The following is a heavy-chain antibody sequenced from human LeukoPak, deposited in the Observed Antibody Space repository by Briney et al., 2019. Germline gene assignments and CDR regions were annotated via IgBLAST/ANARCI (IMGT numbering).Heavy chain of an antibody. Sequence: SETLSLTCTVSGGSISSGSYYWSWIRQPAGKGLEWIGRIYTSGSTNYNPSLKSRVTMSVDTSKNQFSLKLSSVTAADTAVYYCARVTGYGSGSYLDYWGQGTLVTVSS. CDR2: IYTSGST. D-gene: IGHD3-10*01. J-gene: IGHJ4*02. CDR3: ARVTGYGSGSYLDY. CDR1: GGSISSGSYY. V-gene: IGHV4-61*02.